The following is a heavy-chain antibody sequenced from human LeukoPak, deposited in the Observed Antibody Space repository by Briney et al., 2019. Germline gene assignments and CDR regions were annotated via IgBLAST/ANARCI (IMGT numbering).Heavy chain of an antibody. CDR1: GGTFSSYA. V-gene: IGHV1-69*05. D-gene: IGHD3-22*01. CDR2: IIPIFGTA. CDR3: ARHATLTDSSDYLENYFDY. Sequence: GASVKVSCKASGGTFSSYAISWVRQAPGQGLEWMGGIIPIFGTANYAQKFQGRVTITTDESTSTAYMEPSSLRSEDTAVYYCARHATLTDSSDYLENYFDYWGQGTLVTVSS. J-gene: IGHJ4*02.